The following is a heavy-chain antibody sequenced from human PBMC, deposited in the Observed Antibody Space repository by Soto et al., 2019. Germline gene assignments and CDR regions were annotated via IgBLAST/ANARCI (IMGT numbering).Heavy chain of an antibody. J-gene: IGHJ4*02. CDR2: MYYTGST. CDR3: ARRVGGKSYFDY. Sequence: SETLSLTCTVSGGSISSSDYYWSWIRQPPGKGLEWIGSMYYTGSTYYNQSLKSRVTMSVDTSKNQFSLKLSSMTAADTAVYYCARRVGGKSYFDYGGQGTLVTVSS. V-gene: IGHV4-39*01. D-gene: IGHD2-15*01. CDR1: GGSISSSDYY.